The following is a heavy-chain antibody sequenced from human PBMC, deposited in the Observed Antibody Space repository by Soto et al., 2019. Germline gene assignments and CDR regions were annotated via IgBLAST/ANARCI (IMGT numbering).Heavy chain of an antibody. J-gene: IGHJ4*02. CDR2: ISGSGNYT. CDR3: AREGINNYNEYYFDP. CDR1: GFTFSTYS. D-gene: IGHD4-4*01. V-gene: IGHV3-21*01. Sequence: GGSLRLSCAASGFTFSTYSMNWVRQAPGKGLEWVSSISGSGNYTHYADFLRGRFTISRDNAKTSLYLQMNSLRAEDTAVYYCAREGINNYNEYYFDPWGQGTVVTVSS.